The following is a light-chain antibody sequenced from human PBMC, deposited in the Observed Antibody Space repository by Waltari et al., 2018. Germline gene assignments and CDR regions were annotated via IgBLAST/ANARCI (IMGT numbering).Light chain of an antibody. J-gene: IGLJ2*01. Sequence: QSALTQPPSASGSPGRSVTISCTGTSSDVGGYNYVSWYQQHPGKAPKLMLYEVSKRPSGVPDRFSGSKSGNTASLTVSGLQAEDEADYYCSSYAGSNKVFGGGTKLTVL. V-gene: IGLV2-8*01. CDR3: SSYAGSNKV. CDR1: SSDVGGYNY. CDR2: EVS.